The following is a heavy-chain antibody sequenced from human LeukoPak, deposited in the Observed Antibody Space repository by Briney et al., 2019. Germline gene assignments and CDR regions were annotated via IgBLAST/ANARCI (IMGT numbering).Heavy chain of an antibody. D-gene: IGHD3-22*01. CDR1: GFTFSSYW. Sequence: GSLRLSCAASGFTFSSYWMSWIRQPPGKGLEWIGSIYYSGSTYYNPSLKSRVTISVDTSKNQFSLKLSSVTAADTAVYYCARSSEGRYYYDSSGFSYYYYYMDVWGKGTTVTISS. CDR3: ARSSEGRYYYDSSGFSYYYYYMDV. J-gene: IGHJ6*03. V-gene: IGHV4-39*01. CDR2: IYYSGST.